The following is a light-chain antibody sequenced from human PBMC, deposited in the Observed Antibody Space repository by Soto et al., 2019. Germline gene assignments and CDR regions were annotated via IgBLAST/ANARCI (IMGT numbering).Light chain of an antibody. V-gene: IGLV2-23*01. CDR3: CSYAGSIIWM. CDR2: EGT. Sequence: QSALTQPASVSGSPGQSITISCTADSSGIASFKFVSWYQQRPDKAPKLIIYEGTKRPSWVSNRFSGSKSGNTASLTISGLQPDDEADYYCCSYAGSIIWMFGGGTKVTVL. J-gene: IGLJ3*02. CDR1: SSGIASFKF.